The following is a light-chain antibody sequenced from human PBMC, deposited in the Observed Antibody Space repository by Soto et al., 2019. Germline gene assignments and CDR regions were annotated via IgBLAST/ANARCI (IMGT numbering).Light chain of an antibody. Sequence: DIHLTQSPTSLSASVGDRVTITCRASQGIRTYLNLYQQKPGRAPKLLIYAASSLQSGVPSRFSGSGSETDFTPTISSLQPEDFATYSCRQSYSTTWTFGQGTKVDIK. CDR2: AAS. CDR3: RQSYSTTWT. CDR1: QGIRTY. V-gene: IGKV1-39*01. J-gene: IGKJ1*01.